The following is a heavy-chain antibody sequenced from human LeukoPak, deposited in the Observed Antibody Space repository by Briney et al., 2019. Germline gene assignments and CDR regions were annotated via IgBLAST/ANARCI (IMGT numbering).Heavy chain of an antibody. V-gene: IGHV4-30-4*01. Sequence: PSETLSLTCTVSGGSISSYYWSWIRQPPGKGLEWIGYIYYSGSTYYNPSLKSRVTISVDTSKNQFSLKLSSVTAADTAVYYCARVGLAAAVDYWGQGTLVTVSS. J-gene: IGHJ4*02. CDR2: IYYSGST. CDR3: ARVGLAAAVDY. CDR1: GGSISSYY. D-gene: IGHD6-13*01.